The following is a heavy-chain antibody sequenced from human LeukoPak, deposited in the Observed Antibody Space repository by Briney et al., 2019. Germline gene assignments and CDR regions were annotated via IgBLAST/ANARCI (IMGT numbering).Heavy chain of an antibody. J-gene: IGHJ4*02. Sequence: SETLSLTCTVSGGSISSYYWSWIRQPPGKGLEWIGYIYYSGSTNYNPSLKSRVTISVDTSKNQFSLKLSSVTAADTAVHYCARVGSGWYSSSWFDYWGQGALVTVSS. CDR3: ARVGSGWYSSSWFDY. CDR2: IYYSGST. CDR1: GGSISSYY. D-gene: IGHD6-19*01. V-gene: IGHV4-59*01.